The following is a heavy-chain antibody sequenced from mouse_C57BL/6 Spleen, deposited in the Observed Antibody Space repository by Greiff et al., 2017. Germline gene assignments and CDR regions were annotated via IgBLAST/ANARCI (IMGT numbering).Heavy chain of an antibody. Sequence: EVMLVESGGDLVKPGGSLKLSCAASGFTFSSYGMSWVRQTPDQRLEWVATISSGGSYTYYPDSVKGRFTISRDNAKNTLYLQMSSLKSEDTAMYYCARHVGDYPNYFDYWGQGTTLTVSS. CDR1: GFTFSSYG. CDR3: ARHVGDYPNYFDY. D-gene: IGHD2-4*01. V-gene: IGHV5-6*01. CDR2: ISSGGSYT. J-gene: IGHJ2*01.